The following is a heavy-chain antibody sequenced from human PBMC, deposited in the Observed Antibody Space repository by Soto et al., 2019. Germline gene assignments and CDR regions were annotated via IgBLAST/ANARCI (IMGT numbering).Heavy chain of an antibody. CDR1: GGSFSGYY. CDR2: INHSGST. J-gene: IGHJ6*02. V-gene: IGHV4-34*01. D-gene: IGHD3-10*01. Sequence: QVQLQQWGAGLLKPSETLSLTCAVYGGSFSGYYWSWIRQPPGKGLEWMGEINHSGSTNYNTSLKSRATISVDTSKNQFTVKLSSVNAALTAVYYCASRGVRGKAPFNPGMDVWGQGTTVTVSS. CDR3: ASRGVRGKAPFNPGMDV.